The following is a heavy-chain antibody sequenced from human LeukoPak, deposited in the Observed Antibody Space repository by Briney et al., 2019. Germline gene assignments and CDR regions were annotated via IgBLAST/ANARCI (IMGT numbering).Heavy chain of an antibody. CDR1: GGSISSYY. J-gene: IGHJ6*03. Sequence: PSETQSLTCTVSGGSISSYYWSWIRQPPGKGLEWIGYIYYSGSTNYNPSLKSRVTISVDTSKNQFSLKLSSVTAADTAVYYCARVDFWSGYYPLYYYYMDVWGKGTTVTVSS. CDR3: ARVDFWSGYYPLYYYYMDV. V-gene: IGHV4-59*01. D-gene: IGHD3-3*01. CDR2: IYYSGST.